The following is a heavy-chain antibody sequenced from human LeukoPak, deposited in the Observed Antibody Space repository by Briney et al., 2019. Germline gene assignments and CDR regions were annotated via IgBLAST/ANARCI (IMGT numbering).Heavy chain of an antibody. D-gene: IGHD4-23*01. CDR1: GYTFTDYY. V-gene: IGHV1-46*01. CDR3: AREDSTVVYYFDY. CDR2: INPSGGST. Sequence: GASVKVSCKASGYTFTDYYVHWVRQAPGQGLEWMGWINPSGGSTSYAQKFQGRVTMTRDMSTSTVYMELSSLRSEDTAVYYCAREDSTVVYYFDYWGQGTLVTVSS. J-gene: IGHJ4*02.